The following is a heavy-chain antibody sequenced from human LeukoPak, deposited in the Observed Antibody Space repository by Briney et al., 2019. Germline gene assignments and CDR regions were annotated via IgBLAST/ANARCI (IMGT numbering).Heavy chain of an antibody. CDR2: TYYRSKWYN. J-gene: IGHJ4*02. V-gene: IGHV6-1*01. Sequence: SQTLSLTCAISGDSVSRNSGAWNWIRQSPSRGLEWLGRTYYRSKWYNDYAVSVKSRITINLDTSKNQFSLHLNSVTPEDTAVYYCVSSRMQHLVNYFDYWGQGTLVTVSS. CDR1: GDSVSRNSGA. CDR3: VSSRMQHLVNYFDY. D-gene: IGHD6-13*01.